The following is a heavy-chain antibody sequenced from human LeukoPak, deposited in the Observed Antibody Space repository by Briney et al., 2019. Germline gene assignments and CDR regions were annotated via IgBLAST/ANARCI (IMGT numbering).Heavy chain of an antibody. J-gene: IGHJ5*02. V-gene: IGHV3-30-3*01. Sequence: GGSLRLSCAASGFTFSSYSMHWVRQAPGKGLEWVAVISYDGINKYYADSVKGRFTISRDNPKNTLYLQMNSLRTEDTAVYYCARDPLDSSGLMNWFDPWGQGTLVTVSS. D-gene: IGHD3-22*01. CDR2: ISYDGINK. CDR1: GFTFSSYS. CDR3: ARDPLDSSGLMNWFDP.